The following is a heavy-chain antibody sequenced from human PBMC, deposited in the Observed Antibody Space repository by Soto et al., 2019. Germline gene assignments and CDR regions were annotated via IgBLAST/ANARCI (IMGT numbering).Heavy chain of an antibody. CDR1: GYSFTSYW. D-gene: IGHD1-26*01. CDR3: ASPRLSGSYVDGMDV. J-gene: IGHJ6*02. CDR2: IDPSDSYT. Sequence: GESLKISCKGSGYSFTSYWISWVRQMPGKGLEWMGRIDPSDSYTNYSPSFQGHVTISADKSISTAYLQWSSLKASDTAMYYCASPRLSGSYVDGMDVWGQGTTVTVS. V-gene: IGHV5-10-1*01.